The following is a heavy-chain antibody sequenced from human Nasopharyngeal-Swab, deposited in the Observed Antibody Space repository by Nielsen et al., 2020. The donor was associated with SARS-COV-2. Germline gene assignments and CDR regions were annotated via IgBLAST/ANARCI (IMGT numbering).Heavy chain of an antibody. CDR2: LIPIFGTA. Sequence: SVKVSCKASGGTFSSYAISWVRQAPAQGLEWMGGLIPIFGTANYAQKFQGRVTITADKSTSTAYMELSSLRSEDTAVYYCARDRIEITIFGVVYYGMDVWGQGTTVTVSS. D-gene: IGHD3-3*01. CDR3: ARDRIEITIFGVVYYGMDV. J-gene: IGHJ6*02. CDR1: GGTFSSYA. V-gene: IGHV1-69*06.